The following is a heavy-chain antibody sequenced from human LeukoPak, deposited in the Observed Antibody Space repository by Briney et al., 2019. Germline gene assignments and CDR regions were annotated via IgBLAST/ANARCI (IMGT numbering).Heavy chain of an antibody. D-gene: IGHD5-12*01. CDR3: IRTLIVATSPYMDV. CDR1: GFTFSSYW. J-gene: IGHJ6*03. V-gene: IGHV3-74*01. CDR2: VNSDGTGT. Sequence: QPGGSLRLSCAASGFTFSSYWMHWVRQAPGKGLVRVSRVNSDGTGTTYADSVEGRFTISRDNAKNTVYLQMHSLRAEDTAIYYCIRTLIVATSPYMDVWGKGTTVTVSS.